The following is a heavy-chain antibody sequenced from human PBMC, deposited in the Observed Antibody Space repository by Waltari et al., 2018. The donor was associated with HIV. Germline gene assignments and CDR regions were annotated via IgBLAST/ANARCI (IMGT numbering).Heavy chain of an antibody. V-gene: IGHV4-61*02. D-gene: IGHD3-3*01. CDR2: IYTSGST. J-gene: IGHJ5*02. CDR3: ARAYYDFWSGTGSSGNWFDP. Sequence: RQPAGKGLELIGRIYTSGSTNYNPSLESRVTISVDTSRNQFSLKLRSVTAADTAVYYCARAYYDFWSGTGSSGNWFDPWGQGTLVTVSS.